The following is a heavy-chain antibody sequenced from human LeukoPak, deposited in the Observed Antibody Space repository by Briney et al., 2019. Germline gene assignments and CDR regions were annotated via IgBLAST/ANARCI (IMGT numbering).Heavy chain of an antibody. Sequence: PSETLSLTCTVSGYSISTDYYWGWIRQTPGKGLEWIGSVYHSGTTYHNPSLKSRVTISVDTSKNQFSLKLSSVTAADTAVYYCAREATVTTPNYYYYMDVWGKGTTVTVSS. V-gene: IGHV4-38-2*02. D-gene: IGHD4-17*01. J-gene: IGHJ6*03. CDR2: VYHSGTT. CDR1: GYSISTDYY. CDR3: AREATVTTPNYYYYMDV.